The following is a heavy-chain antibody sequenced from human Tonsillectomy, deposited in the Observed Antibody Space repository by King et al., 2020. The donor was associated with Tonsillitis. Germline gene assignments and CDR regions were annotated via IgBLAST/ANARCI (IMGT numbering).Heavy chain of an antibody. CDR1: GGSIDSSGQC. CDR2: VYYNGGT. D-gene: IGHD1-26*01. Sequence: QLQESGPGLVKPSETLSLTCSVSGGSIDSSGQCWGWIRQPPGKGLAWIGSVYYNGGTYYNPTLKSRVTISVDTSKSQFSLKFRSVTAADTAVYYCARVIVGALDYYYYRDVWGKGTTVTVSS. J-gene: IGHJ6*03. V-gene: IGHV4-39*01. CDR3: ARVIVGALDYYYYRDV.